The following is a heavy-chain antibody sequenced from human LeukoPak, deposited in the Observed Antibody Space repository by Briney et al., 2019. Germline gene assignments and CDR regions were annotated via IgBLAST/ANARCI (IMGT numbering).Heavy chain of an antibody. V-gene: IGHV3-23*01. J-gene: IGHJ4*02. CDR3: AKQLGYCSDGSCYFPY. CDR1: FSTFNKAW. Sequence: PGGSLRLSCAASFSTFNKAWMNWVRQAPGKGLEWVSAISNNGGYTYYADSVQGRFTISRDNSKSTLCLQMNSLRAEDTAVYYCAKQLGYCSDGSCYFPYWGQGTLVTVSS. D-gene: IGHD2-15*01. CDR2: ISNNGGYT.